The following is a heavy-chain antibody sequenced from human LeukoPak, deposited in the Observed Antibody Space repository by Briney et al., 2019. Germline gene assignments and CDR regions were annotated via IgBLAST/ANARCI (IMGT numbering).Heavy chain of an antibody. CDR2: ISPGDSDT. Sequence: ESLKISCKGSGYSFTSYWIGWVRQMPRKGLEWMGIISPGDSDTRYNPSFQGQVTISADKSISTAYLQWSSLKASDTAMYYCARQMERYYGSESGIDYFDYWGQGTLVTVSS. V-gene: IGHV5-51*01. D-gene: IGHD3-10*01. CDR1: GYSFTSYW. CDR3: ARQMERYYGSESGIDYFDY. J-gene: IGHJ4*02.